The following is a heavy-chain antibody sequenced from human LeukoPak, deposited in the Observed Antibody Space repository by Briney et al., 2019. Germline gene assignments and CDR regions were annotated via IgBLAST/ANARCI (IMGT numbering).Heavy chain of an antibody. CDR3: ARYRNSGGDY. V-gene: IGHV1-2*02. J-gene: IGHJ4*02. CDR1: GYSFTGYY. CDR2: INPNNGGT. D-gene: IGHD6-6*01. Sequence: GASVKVSCKASGYSFTGYYTHWVRQAPGQGLEWMGWINPNNGGTNQVQKFQGRVTMTRDTSINTAYMEVSSLRSDDTAVYYCARYRNSGGDYWGQGTLVTVSS.